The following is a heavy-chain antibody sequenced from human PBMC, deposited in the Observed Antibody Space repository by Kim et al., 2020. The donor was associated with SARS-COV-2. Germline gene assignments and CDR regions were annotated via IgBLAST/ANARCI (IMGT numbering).Heavy chain of an antibody. J-gene: IGHJ4*02. CDR3: ARGGYDILTGYYKIDYFDY. D-gene: IGHD3-9*01. CDR1: GGSFSGYY. Sequence: SETLSLTCAVYGGSFSGYYWSWIRQPPGKGLEWIGEINHSGSTNYNPSLKSRVTISVDTSKNQFSLKLSSVTAADTAVYYCARGGYDILTGYYKIDYFDYWGQGTLVTVSS. V-gene: IGHV4-34*01. CDR2: INHSGST.